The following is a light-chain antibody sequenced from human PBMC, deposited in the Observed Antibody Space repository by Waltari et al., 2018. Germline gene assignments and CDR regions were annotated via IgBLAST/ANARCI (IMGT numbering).Light chain of an antibody. CDR2: HVS. V-gene: IGLV2-14*03. CDR3: ASETSTTTLYV. CDR1: SSDIGFYTF. J-gene: IGLJ1*01. Sequence: HSALTQPASVSGSPGQSITIPCTGTSSDIGFYTFVSWYQQHPGKAPKVMIYHVSNRPSGVSNRFSGSKSGNTVSLTISGLQPEDEADYYCASETSTTTLYVFGSGTKVTVL.